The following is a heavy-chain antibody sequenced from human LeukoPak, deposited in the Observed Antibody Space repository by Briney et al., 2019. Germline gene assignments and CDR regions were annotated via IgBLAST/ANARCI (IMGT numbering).Heavy chain of an antibody. CDR3: AREDIVVVPAATNNWFDP. CDR2: IYYSGST. D-gene: IGHD2-2*01. J-gene: IGHJ5*02. V-gene: IGHV4-61*01. Sequence: SETLSLTCTVSGGSVSSGSYYWSWIRQPPGKGLEWIGYIYYSGSTNYNPSLKSRVTISVDTSKNQFSLKLSSVTAADTAVYYCAREDIVVVPAATNNWFDPWGQGTLVTVSS. CDR1: GGSVSSGSYY.